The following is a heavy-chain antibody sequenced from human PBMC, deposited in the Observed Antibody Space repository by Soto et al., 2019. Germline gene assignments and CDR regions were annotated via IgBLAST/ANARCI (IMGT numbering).Heavy chain of an antibody. CDR2: INSDGSST. D-gene: IGHD2-15*01. V-gene: IGHV3-74*01. Sequence: EVQLVESGGGLVQPGGSLRLSCAAAGFTFSNYWMHWVRQAPGKGLVWVSRINSDGSSTSYADSVKGRFTISRDNAKNTLYLPMNSLRAEDTAVYYCVRTSLVVAAATREDYWGQGTLVTVSS. CDR1: GFTFSNYW. CDR3: VRTSLVVAAATREDY. J-gene: IGHJ4*02.